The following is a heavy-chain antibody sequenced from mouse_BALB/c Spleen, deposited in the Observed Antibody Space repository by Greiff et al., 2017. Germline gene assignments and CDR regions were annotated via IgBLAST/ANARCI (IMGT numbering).Heavy chain of an antibody. CDR1: GYTFTSYW. V-gene: IGHV1-69*02. CDR2: IYPSDSYT. CDR3: TRDEYGNYVGAMDY. D-gene: IGHD2-10*02. Sequence: QVQLQQPGAELVRPGASVKLSCKASGYTFTSYWINWVKQRPGQGLEWIGNIYPSDSYTNYNQKFKDKATLTVDKSSSTAYMQLSSPTSEDSAVYYCTRDEYGNYVGAMDYWGQGTSVTVSS. J-gene: IGHJ4*01.